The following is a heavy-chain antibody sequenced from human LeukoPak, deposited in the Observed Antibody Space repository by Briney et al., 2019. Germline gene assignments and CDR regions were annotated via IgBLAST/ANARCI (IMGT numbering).Heavy chain of an antibody. CDR3: ARRPPFSSNWYYFDY. Sequence: PGESLKISWKGSGYSFTSYWINWVRQMPGKGLEWMGTIYPSDSYTNYSPSFQGHVTISADKSISTAYLQWSSLKASDTAMYYCARRPPFSSNWYYFDYWGQGTLVTVSS. V-gene: IGHV5-10-1*01. CDR2: IYPSDSYT. D-gene: IGHD6-13*01. CDR1: GYSFTSYW. J-gene: IGHJ4*02.